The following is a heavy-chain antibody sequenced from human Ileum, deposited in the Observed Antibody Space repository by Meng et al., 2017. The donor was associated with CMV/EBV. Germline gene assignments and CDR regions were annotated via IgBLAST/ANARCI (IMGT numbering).Heavy chain of an antibody. CDR3: ARDGAYGDPSGS. CDR1: GYTFTNFA. J-gene: IGHJ5*02. V-gene: IGHV1-18*01. CDR2: ISTYNGET. D-gene: IGHD4-17*01. Sequence: QVQLVQSGAEVKRPGASVKVSCKGSGYTFTNFAISWVRQAPGQGLEWMGWISTYNGETKLAQKFTDRVTMTRDTSTSTAYMELRSLRSDDTAVYYCARDGAYGDPSGSWGQGTLVTVSS.